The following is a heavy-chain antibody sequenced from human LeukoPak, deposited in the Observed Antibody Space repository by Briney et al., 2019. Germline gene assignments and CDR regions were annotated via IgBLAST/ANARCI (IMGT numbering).Heavy chain of an antibody. CDR2: ISSNSSTI. CDR3: AMVRGVIFDY. D-gene: IGHD3-10*01. Sequence: TGGSLRLSCAASGIAFSRYSMNWVRQAPGKGLEWISYISSNSSTIYYADSVTGRFTISRDDAKNSLYLQMTSLRVEDTAVYYCAMVRGVIFDYWGQGTLVTVSS. CDR1: GIAFSRYS. V-gene: IGHV3-48*04. J-gene: IGHJ4*02.